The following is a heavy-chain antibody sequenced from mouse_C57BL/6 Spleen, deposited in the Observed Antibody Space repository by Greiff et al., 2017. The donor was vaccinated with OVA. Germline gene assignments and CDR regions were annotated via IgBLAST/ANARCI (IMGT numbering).Heavy chain of an antibody. J-gene: IGHJ2*01. CDR2: IDPSDSET. V-gene: IGHV1-52*01. D-gene: IGHD2-5*01. CDR3: ARDSNYLDY. Sequence: QVQLKESGAELVRPGSSVKLSCKASGYTFTSYWMHWVKQRPIQGLEWIGNIDPSDSETHYNQKFKDKATLTVDKSSSTAYMQLSSLTSEDSAVYYCARDSNYLDYWGQGTTLTVSS. CDR1: GYTFTSYW.